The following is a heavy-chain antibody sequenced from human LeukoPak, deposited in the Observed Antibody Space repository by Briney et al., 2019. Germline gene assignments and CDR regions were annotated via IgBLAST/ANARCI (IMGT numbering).Heavy chain of an antibody. V-gene: IGHV3-30-3*01. Sequence: GGSLRLSCAASGFTFSSYAMHWVRQAPGKGLEWVAVISYDGSNKYYADSVKGRFTISRDNSKNTLYLQVNSLRAEDTAVYYCARGVAAAGTWYFDYWGQGTLVTVSS. J-gene: IGHJ4*02. CDR1: GFTFSSYA. CDR3: ARGVAAAGTWYFDY. CDR2: ISYDGSNK. D-gene: IGHD6-13*01.